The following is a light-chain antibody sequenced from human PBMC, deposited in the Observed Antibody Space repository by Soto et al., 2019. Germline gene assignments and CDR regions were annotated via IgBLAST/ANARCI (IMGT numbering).Light chain of an antibody. Sequence: DIQMTQSPSSVSASVGDRVTITCRASQGISSWLAWYQHKPGKAPKLLIYAASSLQSGVPSRFSGSGSGTEFTITISSLQPEDFATYYCQQANTFPWTFGQGTMVEIK. CDR1: QGISSW. CDR3: QQANTFPWT. V-gene: IGKV1-12*01. CDR2: AAS. J-gene: IGKJ1*01.